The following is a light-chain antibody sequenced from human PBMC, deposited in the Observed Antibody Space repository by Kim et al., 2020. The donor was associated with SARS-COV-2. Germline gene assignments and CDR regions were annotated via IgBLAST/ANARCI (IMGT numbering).Light chain of an antibody. J-gene: IGKJ4*02. Sequence: EIVLTQSPGTLSLSPGERATLSCRASQSVSSSYLAWYQQKPGQAPRLLIDGASSRATSIPDRFSGSGTRTDFTLTISGLEPEDFAVYCCQQYGSSPRTFGGGTKVDIK. CDR3: QQYGSSPRT. CDR1: QSVSSSY. CDR2: GAS. V-gene: IGKV3-20*01.